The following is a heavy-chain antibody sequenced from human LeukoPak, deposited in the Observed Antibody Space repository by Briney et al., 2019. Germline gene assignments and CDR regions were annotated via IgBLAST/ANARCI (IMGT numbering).Heavy chain of an antibody. CDR2: ISAYNGNT. D-gene: IGHD2-2*01. Sequence: EASVKVSCKASGYTFTSNGISWVRQAPGQGLEGMGWISAYNGNTNYAQKVQGRVTMTTDTSTSTAHMELRSLRSDDTAVYYCARVGVGYCSSTSCSPSRLTFDIWGQGTMVTVSS. CDR3: ARVGVGYCSSTSCSPSRLTFDI. J-gene: IGHJ3*02. V-gene: IGHV1-18*01. CDR1: GYTFTSNG.